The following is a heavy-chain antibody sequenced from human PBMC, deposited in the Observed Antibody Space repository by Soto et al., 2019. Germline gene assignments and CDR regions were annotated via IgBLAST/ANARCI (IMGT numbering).Heavy chain of an antibody. D-gene: IGHD1-26*01. CDR1: GFSFSSHN. CDR2: ISNSGGSI. V-gene: IGHV3-48*01. Sequence: GASLRLSCAASGFSFSSHNMNWVRQAPGKGLEWISYISNSGGSIYYADSVKGRFTISRDNARNSLYLQMNSLRAEDTALYYCARSGNYRLDWSGQGTLVTVSS. CDR3: ARSGNYRLDW. J-gene: IGHJ4*02.